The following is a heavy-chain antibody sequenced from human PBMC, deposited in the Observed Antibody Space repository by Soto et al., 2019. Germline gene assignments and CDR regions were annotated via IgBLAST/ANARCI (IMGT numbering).Heavy chain of an antibody. CDR3: ARGDVVVPAVRYFDY. J-gene: IGHJ4*02. CDR2: INPSGGST. V-gene: IGHV1-46*01. Sequence: ASVKVSCKASGYTFTSYYMHWVRQAPGQGLEWKGIINPSGGSTSYAQKFQGRVTMTRDTFTSTVYMELSSLRSEDTAVYYCARGDVVVPAVRYFDYWGQGTLVTVSS. CDR1: GYTFTSYY. D-gene: IGHD2-2*01.